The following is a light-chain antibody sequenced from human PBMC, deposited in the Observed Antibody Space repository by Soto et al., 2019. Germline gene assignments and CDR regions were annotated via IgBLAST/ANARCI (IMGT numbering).Light chain of an antibody. V-gene: IGKV1-8*01. CDR1: QGISRY. J-gene: IGKJ2*01. Sequence: AIRMTQSPSSFSASTGDRVTITCRASQGISRYLAWYQQKPGKAPKLLVYAASTLQSGVPSSFSGSGSGTDFTLTISCLQSEDFATYYCQQYYSYPYTFGQGTKLEIK. CDR2: AAS. CDR3: QQYYSYPYT.